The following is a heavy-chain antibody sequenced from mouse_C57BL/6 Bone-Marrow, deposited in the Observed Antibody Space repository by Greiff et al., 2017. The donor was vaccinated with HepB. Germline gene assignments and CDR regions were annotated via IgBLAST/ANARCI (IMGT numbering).Heavy chain of an antibody. Sequence: VKLVESGAELVRPGASVKLSCKASGYTFTDYYINWVKQRPGQGLEWIARIYPGSGNTYYNEKFKGKATLTAEKSSSTAYMQLSSLKSEDSAVYFCARSYDYDGGFAYWGQGTLVTVSA. CDR1: GYTFTDYY. CDR2: IYPGSGNT. D-gene: IGHD2-4*01. V-gene: IGHV1-76*01. CDR3: ARSYDYDGGFAY. J-gene: IGHJ3*01.